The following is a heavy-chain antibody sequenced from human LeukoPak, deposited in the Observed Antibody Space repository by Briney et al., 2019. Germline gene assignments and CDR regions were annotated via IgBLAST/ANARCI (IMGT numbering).Heavy chain of an antibody. D-gene: IGHD1-26*01. V-gene: IGHV3-7*01. Sequence: GGSLRLSCAAAGFTFSSYWMCWVRQAPGKGLEWVANIKQDGSEKYYVDSVKGRFTISRDNAKNSLYLQMNSLRAEDTAVYYCASWGQAVGWELDFDYWGQGTLVTVSS. CDR1: GFTFSSYW. J-gene: IGHJ4*02. CDR2: IKQDGSEK. CDR3: ASWGQAVGWELDFDY.